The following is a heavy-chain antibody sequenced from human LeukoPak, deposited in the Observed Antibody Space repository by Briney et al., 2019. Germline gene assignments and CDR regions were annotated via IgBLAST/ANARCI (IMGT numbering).Heavy chain of an antibody. Sequence: ASVKVSCKASGYTFTSYGISWVRQAPGQWLEWMGWISAYNGNTNYAQKLQGRVTMTTDTSTSTAYMELRSLRSDDTAVYYCARELKEDCSGGSCYFDYWGQGTLVTVSS. CDR2: ISAYNGNT. CDR1: GYTFTSYG. D-gene: IGHD2-15*01. J-gene: IGHJ4*02. V-gene: IGHV1-18*01. CDR3: ARELKEDCSGGSCYFDY.